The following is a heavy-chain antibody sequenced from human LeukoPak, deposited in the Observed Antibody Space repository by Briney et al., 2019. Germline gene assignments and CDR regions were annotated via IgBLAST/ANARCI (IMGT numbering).Heavy chain of an antibody. Sequence: GGSLRLSCAASGFTFSSYGMHWVRQAPGKGLEWVAVISYDGSNKYYADSVKGRFTISRDNSKNTLYLQTNSLRAEDTALYYCVRDRDSTGYYDYWGQGTLVTVSS. J-gene: IGHJ4*02. CDR3: VRDRDSTGYYDY. V-gene: IGHV3-30*03. CDR1: GFTFSSYG. D-gene: IGHD3-22*01. CDR2: ISYDGSNK.